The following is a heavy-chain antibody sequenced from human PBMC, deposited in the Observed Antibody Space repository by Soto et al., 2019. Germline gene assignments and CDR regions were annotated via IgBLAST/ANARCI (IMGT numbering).Heavy chain of an antibody. CDR2: IYNSGRT. Sequence: QVQLQESGPGLVKPSETLSLTCTVSGGSISSYYWSWIRQPPGKGLEWIGYIYNSGRTNYNPSLKSRVALSVDTSKNQFSLKLSSVTAADTAVYFCARRYGYIFDYWGQGTLVTVSS. J-gene: IGHJ4*02. CDR1: GGSISSYY. V-gene: IGHV4-59*08. D-gene: IGHD4-17*01. CDR3: ARRYGYIFDY.